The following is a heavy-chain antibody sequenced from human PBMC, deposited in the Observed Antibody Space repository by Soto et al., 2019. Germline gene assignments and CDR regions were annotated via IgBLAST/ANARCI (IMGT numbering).Heavy chain of an antibody. V-gene: IGHV1-69-2*01. J-gene: IGHJ4*02. Sequence: GTSVKVSCKVSGYTFTDHYVHCVQQAPGKGLEWLGLFHPKEGETICAEKYQGRVTITADTSTDTAYMDLRSLRSEDTGVYYCAYGSGSYLHYFEYWGQGTLVTVSS. D-gene: IGHD3-10*01. CDR1: GYTFTDHY. CDR3: AYGSGSYLHYFEY. CDR2: FHPKEGET.